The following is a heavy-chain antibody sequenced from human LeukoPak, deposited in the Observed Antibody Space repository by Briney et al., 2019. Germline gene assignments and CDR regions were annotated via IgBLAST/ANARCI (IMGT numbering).Heavy chain of an antibody. V-gene: IGHV1-46*01. Sequence: ASVKVSCKASGYTFTSYYMHWVRQAPGQGLEWMGIINPSGGSTSYAQKFQGRVTMTRDTSTSTVYMELSSLRSEDTAVYYCARAGGYSGYDPPGGDYWGQGTLVTVSS. D-gene: IGHD5-12*01. CDR1: GYTFTSYY. J-gene: IGHJ4*02. CDR3: ARAGGYSGYDPPGGDY. CDR2: INPSGGST.